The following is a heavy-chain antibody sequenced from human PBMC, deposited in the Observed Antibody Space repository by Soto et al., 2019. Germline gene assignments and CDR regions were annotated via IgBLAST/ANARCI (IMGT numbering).Heavy chain of an antibody. CDR3: ARGRLERTIFGVVITSRAFDY. CDR1: GGSFSGYY. V-gene: IGHV4-34*01. CDR2: INHSGST. D-gene: IGHD3-3*01. J-gene: IGHJ4*02. Sequence: QVQLQQWGAGLLKPSETLSLTCAVSGGSFSGYYWCWIRQPPGKGLEWLGEINHSGSTNYNPSRKSLVTISVDTSKNQFSLKLSSVTAADTAVYYCARGRLERTIFGVVITSRAFDYWGQGTLVTVSS.